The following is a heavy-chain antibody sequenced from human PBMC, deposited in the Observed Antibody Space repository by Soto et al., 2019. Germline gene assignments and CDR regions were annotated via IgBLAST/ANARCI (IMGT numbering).Heavy chain of an antibody. V-gene: IGHV4-39*01. CDR2: IYYSGST. CDR1: CGSIKILMFY. CDR3: ARHQSHSSSYVDT. J-gene: IGHJ5*02. D-gene: IGHD6-13*01. Sequence: SGTPSLTRXFCCGSIKILMFYWVFIRQPPGKGLEWIGSIYYSGSTYYNPSLKSRVTISVDTSKNQFSLKLSSVTAADTAVYYCARHQSHSSSYVDTWGQGTLVTVSS.